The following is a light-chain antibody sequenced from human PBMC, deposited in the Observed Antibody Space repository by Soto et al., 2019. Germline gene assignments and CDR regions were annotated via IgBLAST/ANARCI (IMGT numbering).Light chain of an antibody. Sequence: EMGLTQSRATLSVCPGERATLSFRASQSISSHLAWYQQRPGHVVRLLIYDASHRAAGIPVRFSGNASGTDFTLTINNLEPEDFAVYFCQQRNDGLTFGGGTKVDI. CDR3: QQRNDGLT. J-gene: IGKJ4*01. CDR2: DAS. CDR1: QSISSH. V-gene: IGKV3-11*01.